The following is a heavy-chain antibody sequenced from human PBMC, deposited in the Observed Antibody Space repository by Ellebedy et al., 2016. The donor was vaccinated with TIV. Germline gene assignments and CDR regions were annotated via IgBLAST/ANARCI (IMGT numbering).Heavy chain of an antibody. CDR3: ARDHGGDYDF. CDR1: GFTVSSNH. J-gene: IGHJ4*02. V-gene: IGHV3-66*01. CDR2: IYSAGDT. D-gene: IGHD4-17*01. Sequence: PGGSLRLSCAASGFTVSSNHMTWVRQAPGKGLEWVSIIYSAGDTYYADSVKGRFAISRDNSKTTLYLQIHTLRAEDTAVYYCARDHGGDYDFWGQGTLVTVSS.